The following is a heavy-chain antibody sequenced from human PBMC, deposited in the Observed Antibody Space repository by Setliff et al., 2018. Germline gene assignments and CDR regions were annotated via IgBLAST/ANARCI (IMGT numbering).Heavy chain of an antibody. CDR2: IIPIFGTA. Sequence: SVKVSCKASGGTFSSYAISWARQAPGQGLEWMGGIIPIFGTANYAQKFQGRVTITTDESTSTAYMELSSLRSEDTAVYYCAREGNYDYVWGSYRDDAFDIWGQGTMVTVS. CDR3: AREGNYDYVWGSYRDDAFDI. V-gene: IGHV1-69*05. D-gene: IGHD3-16*02. CDR1: GGTFSSYA. J-gene: IGHJ3*02.